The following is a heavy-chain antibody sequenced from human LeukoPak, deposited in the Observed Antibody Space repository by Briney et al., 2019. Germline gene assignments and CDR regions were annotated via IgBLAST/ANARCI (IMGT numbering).Heavy chain of an antibody. CDR3: ARGGGRITIFGVVITSGFDY. CDR1: GGSISSGDYY. CDR2: IYYSGST. Sequence: PSETLSLTCTVSGGSISSGDYYWSWIRQPPGKGLEWIGYIYYSGSTYYNPSLKSRVAISVDTSKNQFSLKLRSVTAADTAVYYCARGGGRITIFGVVITSGFDYWGQGTLVTVSS. D-gene: IGHD3-3*01. V-gene: IGHV4-30-4*08. J-gene: IGHJ4*02.